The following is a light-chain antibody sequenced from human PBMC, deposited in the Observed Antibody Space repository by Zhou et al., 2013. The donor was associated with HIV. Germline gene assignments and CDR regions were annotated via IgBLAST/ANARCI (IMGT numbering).Light chain of an antibody. CDR1: ESISSY. V-gene: IGKV1-39*01. Sequence: DIQMTQSPSSLSASVGDRVTISCRASESISSYLNWYQQKSGKAPKLLIYDASSVQSGVPSRFSGSGSGTDFTLTISNLQPEDFATYYCQQSYSVLFTFGPGTKVDIK. CDR2: DAS. CDR3: QQSYSVLFT. J-gene: IGKJ3*01.